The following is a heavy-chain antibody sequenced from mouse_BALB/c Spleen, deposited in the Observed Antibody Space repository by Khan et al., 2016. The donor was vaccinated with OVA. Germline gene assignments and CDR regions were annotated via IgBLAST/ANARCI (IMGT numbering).Heavy chain of an antibody. CDR1: GYTFTNYV. D-gene: IGHD4-1*01. J-gene: IGHJ3*01. CDR3: AREASSWDFSFPY. V-gene: IGHV1S136*01. CDR2: INPSHDGT. Sequence: IQLVQSGPELIKPGASVKMSCKASGYTFTNYVIHWVRQRPGQGLEWIGYINPSHDGTRYNEKFKGKATLPSDKFSSTAYFEFSSLTSEDSADYYCAREASSWDFSFPYWGQGTLVTVSA.